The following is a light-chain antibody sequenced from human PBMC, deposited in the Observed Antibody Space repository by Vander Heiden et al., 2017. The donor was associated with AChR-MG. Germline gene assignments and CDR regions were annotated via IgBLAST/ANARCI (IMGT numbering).Light chain of an antibody. CDR3: QQRYSTLWT. CDR1: QSISSY. CDR2: AAS. V-gene: IGKV1-39*01. J-gene: IGKJ1*01. Sequence: DIQMSQSPSSLSASVRDRVTITCRASQSISSYLNWYQQKPGKAPKLLIYAASSVQSGVPSRISGSGSGTDFTLTISSLQAEDFATYYCQQRYSTLWTFVQGTKVEIK.